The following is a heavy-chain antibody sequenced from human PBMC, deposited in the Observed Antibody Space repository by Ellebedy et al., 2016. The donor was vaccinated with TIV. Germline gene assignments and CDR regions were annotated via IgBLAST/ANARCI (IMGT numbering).Heavy chain of an antibody. Sequence: SETLSLTXAVYGGSFSGYYWTWIRQAPGKGPEWIGEINDSGTTNYNPSLKSRVTISVDTSKNQFSLKLTSVTAADTAMYYCARGSGGNFKWFDPWGQGTLVTVSA. CDR3: ARGSGGNFKWFDP. D-gene: IGHD2-15*01. CDR1: GGSFSGYY. CDR2: INDSGTT. J-gene: IGHJ5*02. V-gene: IGHV4-34*01.